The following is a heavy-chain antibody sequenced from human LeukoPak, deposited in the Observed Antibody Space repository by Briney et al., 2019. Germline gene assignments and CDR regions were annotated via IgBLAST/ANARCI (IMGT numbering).Heavy chain of an antibody. D-gene: IGHD1-7*01. J-gene: IGHJ6*03. CDR1: GFTFSRYW. Sequence: GGSLRLSCAASGFTFSRYWMSWVRQAPGKGLEWVSLIYSGGSTYYADSVKGRFTISRDNSKNTLYLQMNSLRAEDTAVYYCARAYNWNFGGGLYYYYYMDVWGKGTTVTVSS. V-gene: IGHV3-66*01. CDR2: IYSGGST. CDR3: ARAYNWNFGGGLYYYYYMDV.